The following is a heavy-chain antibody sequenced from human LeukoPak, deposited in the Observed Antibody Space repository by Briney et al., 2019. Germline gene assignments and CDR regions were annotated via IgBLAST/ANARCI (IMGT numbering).Heavy chain of an antibody. CDR2: IRSKAYNYAT. V-gene: IGHV3-73*01. J-gene: IGHJ4*02. Sequence: GGSLRLSCAASGFTFSGSAMHWVRQASGKGLEWVGRIRSKAYNYATAYVVSVKGRFTISRDDSKNTAYLQMNSLKTEDTAMYYCVRHSDCSDGNCYSDWGQGTLVTVSS. CDR1: GFTFSGSA. D-gene: IGHD2-15*01. CDR3: VRHSDCSDGNCYSD.